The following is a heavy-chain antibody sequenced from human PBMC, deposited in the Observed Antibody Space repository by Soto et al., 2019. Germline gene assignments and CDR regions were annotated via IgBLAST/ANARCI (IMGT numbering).Heavy chain of an antibody. CDR3: AKNQGVELVPLATVDWFDP. CDR2: ISGSGFKK. CDR1: GFIFENFG. D-gene: IGHD1-26*01. J-gene: IGHJ5*02. Sequence: GGSLRLSCAASGFIFENFGMSWVRQAPGKGLEWISSISGSGFKKYYADSVKGRLTISRDNSKSTVYLELNNLSAEDTAVYHCAKNQGVELVPLATVDWFDPWGQGSVVTVSS. V-gene: IGHV3-23*01.